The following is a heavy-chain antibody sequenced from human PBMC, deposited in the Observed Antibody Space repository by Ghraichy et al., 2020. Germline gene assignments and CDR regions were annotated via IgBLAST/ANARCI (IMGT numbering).Heavy chain of an antibody. Sequence: SETLSLTCSVSGGSMSPFHWSWVRKSPGKGLEWIGNIFYTGTATYNSALKSRVTISIDTSTNQFSLKLRSMTAADTAVYYFARVMTSYCGGDCYSHYFAFWGQGTLVTVSS. V-gene: IGHV4-59*01. D-gene: IGHD2-21*02. CDR2: IFYTGTA. CDR3: ARVMTSYCGGDCYSHYFAF. J-gene: IGHJ4*02. CDR1: GGSMSPFH.